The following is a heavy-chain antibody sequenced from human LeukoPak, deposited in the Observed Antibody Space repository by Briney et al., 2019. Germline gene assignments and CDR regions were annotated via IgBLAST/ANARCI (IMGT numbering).Heavy chain of an antibody. Sequence: SVKVSCKASGGTFSSYAISWVRQAPGQGLEWMGGIIPIFGTANYAQKFQGRVTITADESTSTAYMELSSLRSEDTAVYYCARGGTAMVPFDYWGQGTLVTVSS. CDR1: GGTFSSYA. CDR3: ARGGTAMVPFDY. CDR2: IIPIFGTA. J-gene: IGHJ4*02. V-gene: IGHV1-69*01. D-gene: IGHD5-18*01.